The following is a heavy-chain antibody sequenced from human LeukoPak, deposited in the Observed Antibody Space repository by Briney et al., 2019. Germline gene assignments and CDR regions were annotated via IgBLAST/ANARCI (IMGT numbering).Heavy chain of an antibody. CDR1: GFTFSSYY. CDR3: ARVHILWFGELERYFDY. Sequence: GGSLRLSCAASGFTFSSYYMSWVRQAPGKGLEWVANIKQDGSEKYYVDSVKGRFTISRDNAKNSLYLQMNSQRAEDTAAYYCARVHILWFGELERYFDYWGQGTLVTVSS. J-gene: IGHJ4*02. D-gene: IGHD3-10*01. CDR2: IKQDGSEK. V-gene: IGHV3-7*04.